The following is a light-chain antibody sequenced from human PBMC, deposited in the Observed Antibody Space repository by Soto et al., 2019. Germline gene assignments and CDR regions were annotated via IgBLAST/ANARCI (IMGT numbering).Light chain of an antibody. V-gene: IGKV3-20*01. CDR3: QQYASSPRT. Sequence: EMVLTQSPGTLSLSPGERATLSCRASQSVTRSYLAWYQQKPGQAPRLLIHGVSTRATGIPDRFSGSGSGTDFTLTISRLEPEDFAVYYCQQYASSPRTFGQGTRVEFK. CDR1: QSVTRSY. CDR2: GVS. J-gene: IGKJ1*01.